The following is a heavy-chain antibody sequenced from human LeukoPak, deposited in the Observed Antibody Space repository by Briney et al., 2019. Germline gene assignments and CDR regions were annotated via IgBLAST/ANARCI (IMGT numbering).Heavy chain of an antibody. D-gene: IGHD6-13*01. J-gene: IGHJ4*02. Sequence: KPSETLSLTCTVSGGSISTYYWSWIRQPPGKGLEWIGYIYYSGSTNSNPSLKSRVTMSVDTSKKELSLKLGSVTAADTAVYYCARVDSSSLFDYWGQGTLVTVSS. CDR3: ARVDSSSLFDY. CDR1: GGSISTYY. CDR2: IYYSGST. V-gene: IGHV4-59*12.